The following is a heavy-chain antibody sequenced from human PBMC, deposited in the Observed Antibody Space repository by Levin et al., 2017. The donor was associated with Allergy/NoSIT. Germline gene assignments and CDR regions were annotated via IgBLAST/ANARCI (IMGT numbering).Heavy chain of an antibody. D-gene: IGHD3-10*02. CDR3: ASESVRGVVPYWYFDL. CDR1: GGSISSYY. Sequence: SETLSLTCTVSGGSISSYYWSWIRQPPGKGLEWIGYIYYSGSTNYNPSLKSRVTISVDTSKNQFSLKLSSVTAADTAVYCCASESVRGVVPYWYFDLWGRGTLVTVSS. CDR2: IYYSGST. V-gene: IGHV4-59*01. J-gene: IGHJ2*01.